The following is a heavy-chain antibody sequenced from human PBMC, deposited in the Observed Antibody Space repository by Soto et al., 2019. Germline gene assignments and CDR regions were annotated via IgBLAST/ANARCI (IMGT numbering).Heavy chain of an antibody. J-gene: IGHJ4*02. V-gene: IGHV4-30-4*01. D-gene: IGHD3-22*01. CDR3: ARGNSYYYDSSGYYYLDY. CDR2: IYYSGST. Sequence: LSLTCTVSGGSISSGDYYWSWIRQPPGKGLGWIGYIYYSGSTYYNPSLKSRVTISVDTSKNQFSLKLSSVTAADTAVYYCARGNSYYYDSSGYYYLDYWGQGTLVTVSS. CDR1: GGSISSGDYY.